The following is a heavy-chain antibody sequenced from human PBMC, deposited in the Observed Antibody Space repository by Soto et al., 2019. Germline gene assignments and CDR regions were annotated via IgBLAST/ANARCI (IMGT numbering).Heavy chain of an antibody. J-gene: IGHJ4*02. CDR2: INPKSRCT. Sequence: ASVKVSCKASGYTFTDYYVHWVRQTPGQGREGMGWINPKSRCTNFVRNFQAGCTLARDRSLNTFGMEVGRLRSDDTAFYYCSRLHHKYEKFGSASRYLDWWAQGTRLTVSS. CDR1: GYTFTDYY. CDR3: SRLHHKYEKFGSASRYLDW. D-gene: IGHD3-10*01. V-gene: IGHV1-2*02.